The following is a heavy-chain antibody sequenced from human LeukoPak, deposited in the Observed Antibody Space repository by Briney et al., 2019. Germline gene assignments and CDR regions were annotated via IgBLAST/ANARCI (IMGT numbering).Heavy chain of an antibody. CDR3: ARAGGVDTAMDANFDY. D-gene: IGHD5-18*01. Sequence: SETLSLTCTVSGDSISSYYWSWIRQPPGKGLEWIGYIYYNGGTNYNPSLRSRVTISVDTSKNHFSLRLSSVTAADTAMYYCARAGGVDTAMDANFDYWGQGTLVTVSS. CDR2: IYYNGGT. CDR1: GDSISSYY. V-gene: IGHV4-59*01. J-gene: IGHJ4*02.